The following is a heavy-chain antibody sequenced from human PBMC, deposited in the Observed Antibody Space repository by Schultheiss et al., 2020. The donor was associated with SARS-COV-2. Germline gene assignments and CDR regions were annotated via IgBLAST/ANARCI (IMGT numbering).Heavy chain of an antibody. CDR2: ISGSGGST. J-gene: IGHJ6*02. CDR3: TTDRNSGMDV. V-gene: IGHV3-23*01. Sequence: GGSLRLSCAASGFTFSSYAMSWVRQAPGKGLEWVSAISGSGGSTYYADSVKGRFTISRDNSKNTLYLQMNSLKTEDTAVYYCTTDRNSGMDVWGQGTTVTVSS. CDR1: GFTFSSYA.